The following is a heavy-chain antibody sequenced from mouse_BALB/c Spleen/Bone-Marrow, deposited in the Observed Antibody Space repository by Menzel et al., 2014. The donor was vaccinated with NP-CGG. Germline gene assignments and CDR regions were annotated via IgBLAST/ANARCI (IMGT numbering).Heavy chain of an antibody. V-gene: IGHV14-3*02. CDR2: IDPANGNT. CDR1: GFNIXDTY. D-gene: IGHD1-1*01. CDR3: ASYYHGSSSFAY. Sequence: EVMLVESGAELVKPGASVKLSCTASGFNIXDTYMHWVKQRPEQGLEWIGRIDPANGNTKYDPKFQGKATITADTSSNTAYLQLSSLTSEDTAVYYCASYYHGSSSFAYWGQGTLVTVSA. J-gene: IGHJ3*01.